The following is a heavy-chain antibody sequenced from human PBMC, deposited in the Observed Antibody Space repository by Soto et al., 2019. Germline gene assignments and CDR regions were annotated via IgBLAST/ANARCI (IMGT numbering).Heavy chain of an antibody. V-gene: IGHV3-23*01. CDR1: GFTFSTYA. D-gene: IGHD3-10*01. J-gene: IGHJ4*02. CDR2: IVGNGGAT. CDR3: VTDYYYDSGSH. Sequence: EVQLLESGGGLVQPGGSLRLSCAASGFTFSTYAMTWVRQAPGKGLEWVSGIVGNGGATYYADSVKGRFSISRDNSKNTLYLQMNSLRPEDTAVYYCVTDYYYDSGSHWGQGTLVIVSA.